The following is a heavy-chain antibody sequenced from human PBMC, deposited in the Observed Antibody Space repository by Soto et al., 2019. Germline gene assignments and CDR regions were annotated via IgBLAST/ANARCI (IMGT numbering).Heavy chain of an antibody. CDR2: ISWEGGRI. CDR1: GFNFDDYA. CDR3: ARVVPAAMFFYYGMDV. V-gene: IGHV3-9*01. D-gene: IGHD2-2*01. Sequence: PGGSLRLSCATSGFNFDDYAMHWVRQVPGKGLEWISGISWEGGRIGYADSVKGRFTISRDNAKNSLYLEMNSLRAEDTAVYYCARVVPAAMFFYYGMDVWGQGTTVTVSS. J-gene: IGHJ6*02.